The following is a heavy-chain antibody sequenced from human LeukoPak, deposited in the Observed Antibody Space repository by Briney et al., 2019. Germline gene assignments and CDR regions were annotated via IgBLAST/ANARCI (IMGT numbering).Heavy chain of an antibody. J-gene: IGHJ4*02. D-gene: IGHD3-16*01. CDR1: GFTFSNVW. Sequence: GGSLRLSCAASGFTFSNVWMGWFRQAPGKGLEWVGRIRKATEGGATDYAAPVQGRFTISRDDSSNTLYLQMNSLKTEGTAVYFCASARWGSQCTCPDYWGQGSLVTVSS. CDR2: IRKATEGGAT. CDR3: ASARWGSQCTCPDY. V-gene: IGHV3-15*01.